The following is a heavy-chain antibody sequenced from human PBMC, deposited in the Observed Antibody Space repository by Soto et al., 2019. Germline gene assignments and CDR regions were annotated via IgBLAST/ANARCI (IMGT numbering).Heavy chain of an antibody. D-gene: IGHD3-3*01. CDR1: GYTFTSYY. CDR3: ARETYRYDFWSGQLRTYYFDI. V-gene: IGHV1-46*01. Sequence: ASVKVSCKASGYTFTSYYMHWVRQAPGQGLEWMGIINPSGGSTSYAQKFQGRVTMTRDTSTSTVYMELSSVTAADTAVYYCARETYRYDFWSGQLRTYYFDIWGQGTMVTVSS. J-gene: IGHJ3*02. CDR2: INPSGGST.